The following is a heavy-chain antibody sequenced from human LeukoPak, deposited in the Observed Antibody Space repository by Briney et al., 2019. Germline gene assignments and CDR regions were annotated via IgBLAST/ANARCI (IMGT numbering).Heavy chain of an antibody. CDR1: GYTFTSYG. J-gene: IGHJ5*02. CDR2: ISAYNGNT. Sequence: GASVTVSCKASGYTFTSYGISWVRPAPGQGLEWMGWISAYNGNTNYAQKLQGRATMTTDTSTSTAYMELRSLRSDDTAVYYCASGAVYGSGSYDPWGQGTLVTVSS. D-gene: IGHD3-10*01. V-gene: IGHV1-18*01. CDR3: ASGAVYGSGSYDP.